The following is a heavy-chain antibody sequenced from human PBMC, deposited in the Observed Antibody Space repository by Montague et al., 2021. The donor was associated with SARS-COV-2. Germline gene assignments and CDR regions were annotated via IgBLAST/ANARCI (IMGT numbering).Heavy chain of an antibody. J-gene: IGHJ6*02. CDR3: ARARITGSTKDYYGMDV. CDR1: DDSISGGRYY. CDR2: IYTSGNT. V-gene: IGHV4-61*02. D-gene: IGHD1-7*01. Sequence: TLSLTCTVSDDSISGGRYYWSWIRQPAGKGLEWIGRIYTSGNTNYNPSLKSRVSMLVDTSKNQLSLKLSSVTAADTAIYYRARARITGSTKDYYGMDVWGQGTTVTVS.